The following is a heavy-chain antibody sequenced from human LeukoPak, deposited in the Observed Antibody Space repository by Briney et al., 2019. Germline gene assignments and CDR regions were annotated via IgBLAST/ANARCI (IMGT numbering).Heavy chain of an antibody. CDR1: GFTFSSYG. D-gene: IGHD2-2*01. CDR3: AKDGGRVPAALYHYYYMDV. CDR2: IRYDGSNK. J-gene: IGHJ6*03. Sequence: PGGSLRLSCAASGFTFSSYGMHWVRQAPGKGLEWVAFIRYDGSNKYYADSVKGRFTISRDNSKNTLYLQMNSLRAEDTAVYYCAKDGGRVPAALYHYYYMDVWGKGTTVTVSS. V-gene: IGHV3-30*02.